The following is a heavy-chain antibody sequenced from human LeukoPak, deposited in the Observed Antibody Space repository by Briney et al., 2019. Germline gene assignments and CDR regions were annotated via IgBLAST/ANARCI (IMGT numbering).Heavy chain of an antibody. CDR2: IKQDGSEK. J-gene: IGHJ1*01. CDR3: AREVYCSSTSCYTGYLQH. D-gene: IGHD2-2*02. V-gene: IGHV3-7*01. CDR1: GFTFSSYW. Sequence: GGSLRLSCAASGFTFSSYWMSWVRQAPGKGLEWVANIKQDGSEKYYVDSVKGRFTISRDNAKNSLYLQMNSLRAEDTAVYYCAREVYCSSTSCYTGYLQHWGQGTLVTVSS.